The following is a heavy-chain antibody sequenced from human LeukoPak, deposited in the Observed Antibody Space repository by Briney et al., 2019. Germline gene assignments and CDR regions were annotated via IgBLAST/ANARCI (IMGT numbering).Heavy chain of an antibody. D-gene: IGHD2-2*01. CDR3: ARGVPASNSYFYYYYGMDV. V-gene: IGHV1-18*01. CDR2: ISAYNGNT. J-gene: IGHJ6*02. Sequence: ASVKVSCKASGYTFTSYGISWVRQAPGQGLEWMGWISAYNGNTNYAQKLQGRVTMTTDTSTSTAYMELRSLRSDDTAVYYCARGVPASNSYFYYYYGMDVWGQGTTVTVSS. CDR1: GYTFTSYG.